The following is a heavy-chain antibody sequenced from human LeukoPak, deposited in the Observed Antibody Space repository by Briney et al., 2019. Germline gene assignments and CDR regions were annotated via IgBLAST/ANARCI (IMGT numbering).Heavy chain of an antibody. Sequence: GSLRLSCAASGFTFSSYGMHWVRQAPGKGLEWVAVISYDGSNKYYADSVKGRFTISRDNSKNTLYLQMNSLRAEDTAVYYCAKDLHLGPKYSSSWYGGPTDLTQIFDYWGQGTLVAVSS. J-gene: IGHJ4*02. D-gene: IGHD6-13*01. CDR3: AKDLHLGPKYSSSWYGGPTDLTQIFDY. CDR1: GFTFSSYG. CDR2: ISYDGSNK. V-gene: IGHV3-30*18.